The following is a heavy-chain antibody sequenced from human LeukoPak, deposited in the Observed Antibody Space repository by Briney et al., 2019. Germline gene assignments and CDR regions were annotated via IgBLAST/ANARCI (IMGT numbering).Heavy chain of an antibody. D-gene: IGHD6-19*01. Sequence: ASVKVSCKASGGTFSSYAISWVRQAPGQGLEWMGGIIPIFGTANYAQKVQGRVTITADGSTSTAYLELSSQISEDTGVDYCARSLSSGHLRPTINRGHFYYYYGMGVWGQGTTVTVSS. J-gene: IGHJ6*02. CDR1: GGTFSSYA. V-gene: IGHV1-69*13. CDR3: ARSLSSGHLRPTINRGHFYYYYGMGV. CDR2: IIPIFGTA.